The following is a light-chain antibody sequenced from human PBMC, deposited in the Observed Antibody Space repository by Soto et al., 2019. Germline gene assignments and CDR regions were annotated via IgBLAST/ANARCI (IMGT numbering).Light chain of an antibody. Sequence: QLVLTQPPSVSGAPGQRVTISCTGSSSNIGAGYDVHWYQQLPGTAPKLLIYGNSNRPSGVPDRFSGSKSGTSASLAITGLQDADEADYYCQSYDNSLSGWVFGGGTKVTVL. CDR1: SSNIGAGYD. J-gene: IGLJ3*02. CDR3: QSYDNSLSGWV. V-gene: IGLV1-40*01. CDR2: GNS.